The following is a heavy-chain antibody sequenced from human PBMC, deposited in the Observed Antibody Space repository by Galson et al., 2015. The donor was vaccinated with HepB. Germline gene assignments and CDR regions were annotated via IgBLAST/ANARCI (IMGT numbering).Heavy chain of an antibody. J-gene: IGHJ6*02. Sequence: SLRLSCAASGFTFSNAWMSWVRQAPGKGLEWVGRIKSKTDGGTTDYAAPVKGRFTISRDDSKNTLYLQMNSLKTEDTAVYYCTTDAVPGSGSYYAHYCYYGMDVWGQGTTVTVSS. D-gene: IGHD3-10*01. CDR1: GFTFSNAW. CDR3: TTDAVPGSGSYYAHYCYYGMDV. CDR2: IKSKTDGGTT. V-gene: IGHV3-15*01.